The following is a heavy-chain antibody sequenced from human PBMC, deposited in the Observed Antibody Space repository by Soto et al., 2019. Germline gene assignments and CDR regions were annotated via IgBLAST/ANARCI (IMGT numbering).Heavy chain of an antibody. CDR1: GGSISSSNW. CDR2: IYHSGST. V-gene: IGHV4-4*02. Sequence: SETLSLTCAVSGGSISSSNWWSWVRQPPGKGLEWIGEIYHSGSTNYNPSLKSRVTISVDKSKNQFSLKLSSVTAADMAVYYCARVKASGVNFDYWGQGTLVTVSS. J-gene: IGHJ4*02. D-gene: IGHD3-10*01. CDR3: ARVKASGVNFDY.